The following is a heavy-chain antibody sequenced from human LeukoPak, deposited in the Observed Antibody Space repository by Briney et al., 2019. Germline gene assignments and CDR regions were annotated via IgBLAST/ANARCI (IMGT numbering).Heavy chain of an antibody. V-gene: IGHV1-18*01. D-gene: IGHD2-15*01. CDR1: GYTFTSYG. CDR3: AILTGYCSGGSCPVNWFDH. CDR2: ISAYNGNT. Sequence: GASVKVSCKASGYTFTSYGISWVRQAPGQGLEWMGWISAYNGNTNYAQKLQGRVTMTTDTSTSTAYMELRSLRSDDTAVYYCAILTGYCSGGSCPVNWFDHWGQGTLVTVSS. J-gene: IGHJ5*02.